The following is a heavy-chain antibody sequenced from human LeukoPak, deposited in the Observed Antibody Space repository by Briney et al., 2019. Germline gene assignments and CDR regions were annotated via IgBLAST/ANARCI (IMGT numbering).Heavy chain of an antibody. Sequence: ASVKVSCKASGYTLTSYGISWVRQAPGQGLEWMGWISAYNGNTNYAQKLQGRVTMTTDTSTSTAYMELRSLRSDDTAVYYCARDHLAAGIAVADETFDYWGQGTLVTVSS. CDR3: ARDHLAAGIAVADETFDY. CDR2: ISAYNGNT. D-gene: IGHD6-19*01. J-gene: IGHJ4*02. CDR1: GYTLTSYG. V-gene: IGHV1-18*01.